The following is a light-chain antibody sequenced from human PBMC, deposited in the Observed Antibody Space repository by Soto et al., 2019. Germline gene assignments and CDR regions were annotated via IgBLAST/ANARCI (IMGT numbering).Light chain of an antibody. J-gene: IGKJ4*02. V-gene: IGKV3-20*01. Sequence: EIVLTQSPGTLSLSPVERATLSCRASQSVSNNYLAWYQQKPGQAPRLLIYGASNRATGIPDRFSGSGSGTDFTLTISRLEPEDFAVYYCQQYGSSGTFGRGTKVDI. CDR3: QQYGSSGT. CDR1: QSVSNNY. CDR2: GAS.